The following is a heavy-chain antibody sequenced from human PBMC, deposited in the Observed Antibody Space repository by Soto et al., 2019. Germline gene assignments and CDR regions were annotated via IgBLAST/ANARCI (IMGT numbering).Heavy chain of an antibody. D-gene: IGHD2-2*01. V-gene: IGHV3-66*01. CDR3: ARDFAVCSSTSCYAEDYYYYMDV. J-gene: IGHJ6*03. Sequence: GGSLRLSCAASGFTVSSNYMSWVRQAPGKGLEWVSVIYSGGSTYYADSVKGRFTISRGNSKNTLYLQMNSLRAEDTAVYYCARDFAVCSSTSCYAEDYYYYMDVWGKXTTVTVSS. CDR1: GFTVSSNY. CDR2: IYSGGST.